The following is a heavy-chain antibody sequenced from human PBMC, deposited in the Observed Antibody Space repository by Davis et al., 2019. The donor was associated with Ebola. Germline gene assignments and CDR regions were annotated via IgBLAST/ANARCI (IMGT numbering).Heavy chain of an antibody. V-gene: IGHV1-18*01. CDR2: ISAYNGNT. CDR1: GYTFTSYG. Sequence: AASVKVSCKASGYTFTSYGISWVRQAPGQGLEWMGWISAYNGNTNYAQKLQGRVTMTTDTSTSTVYMELSSLRSEDTAVYYCARFFWDYDFWSGGYGMDVWGQGTTVTVSS. CDR3: ARFFWDYDFWSGGYGMDV. J-gene: IGHJ6*02. D-gene: IGHD3-3*01.